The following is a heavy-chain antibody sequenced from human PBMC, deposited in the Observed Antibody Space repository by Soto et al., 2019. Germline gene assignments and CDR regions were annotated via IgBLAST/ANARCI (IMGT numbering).Heavy chain of an antibody. D-gene: IGHD3-10*01. CDR2: IVPVFGTA. CDR1: GGTSNNNA. J-gene: IGHJ4*02. V-gene: IGHV1-69*01. CDR3: ATLKGSGTYYDDDY. Sequence: QVQLVQSGAEVKKPGSSVKVSCKASGGTSNNNANSWVRQAPGQGLEWMGGIVPVFGTANYAQKFRGRVRITADDSTRTLNMELSSLRSDDTAVYYCATLKGSGTYYDDDYWGQGTLVTVSS.